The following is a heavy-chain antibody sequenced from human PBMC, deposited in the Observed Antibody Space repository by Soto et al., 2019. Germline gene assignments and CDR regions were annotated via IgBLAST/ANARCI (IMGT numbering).Heavy chain of an antibody. Sequence: QVQLVQSGAEVKKPGASVKVSCKASGYTFTSYDITWVRQAPGQGLEWMGWMNPNSGNTGYAQKFQGRVTMTRNTPRSRAHMELSSLRSEDTAVYYFARGRGDVYYYLYYLDYWGQGTLVTVSS. D-gene: IGHD3-22*01. V-gene: IGHV1-8*01. CDR3: ARGRGDVYYYLYYLDY. CDR1: GYTFTSYD. J-gene: IGHJ4*02. CDR2: MNPNSGNT.